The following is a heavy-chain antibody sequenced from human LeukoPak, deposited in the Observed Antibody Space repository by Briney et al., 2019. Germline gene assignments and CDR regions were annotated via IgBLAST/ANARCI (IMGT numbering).Heavy chain of an antibody. D-gene: IGHD1-1*01. CDR1: GGSISSSSYY. V-gene: IGHV4-39*01. J-gene: IGHJ4*02. Sequence: PSETLSLTCTVSGGSISSSSYYWGWIRQPPGKGLEWIGSIYYSGSTYYNPSLKSRVTISVDTSKNQFSLKLSSVTAADTAVYYCARGLMALKRFDYWGQGTLVTVSS. CDR2: IYYSGST. CDR3: ARGLMALKRFDY.